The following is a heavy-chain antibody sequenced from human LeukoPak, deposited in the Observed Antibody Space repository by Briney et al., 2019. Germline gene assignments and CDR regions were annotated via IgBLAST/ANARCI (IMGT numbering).Heavy chain of an antibody. CDR3: AKNVRDTGTFDY. J-gene: IGHJ4*02. V-gene: IGHV1-18*01. D-gene: IGHD5-18*01. CDR2: ISAYNGNT. Sequence: VASVKVSCKASGYTFTSYGISWVRQAPGQGLEWMGWISAYNGNTSYAQKLQGRVTMTTDTSTSTANMELRSLRSDDTAVYYCAKNVRDTGTFDYWGQGTLVTVS. CDR1: GYTFTSYG.